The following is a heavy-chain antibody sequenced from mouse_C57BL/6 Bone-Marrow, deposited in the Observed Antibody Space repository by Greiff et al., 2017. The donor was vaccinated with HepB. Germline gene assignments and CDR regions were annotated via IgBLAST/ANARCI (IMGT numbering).Heavy chain of an antibody. Sequence: EVQGVESGGGLVQPGGSLKLSCAASGFTFSDYYMYWVRQTPEKRLEWVAYISNGGGSTYYPDTVKGRFTISRDNAKNTLYLQMSRLKSEDTAMYYCARSITTVVGPSDYWGQGTTLTVSS. CDR1: GFTFSDYY. V-gene: IGHV5-12*01. J-gene: IGHJ2*01. CDR3: ARSITTVVGPSDY. D-gene: IGHD1-1*01. CDR2: ISNGGGST.